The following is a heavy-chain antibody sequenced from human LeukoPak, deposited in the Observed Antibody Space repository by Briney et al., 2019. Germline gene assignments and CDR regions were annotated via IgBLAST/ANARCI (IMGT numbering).Heavy chain of an antibody. CDR2: INTDGSST. D-gene: IGHD1-1*01. Sequence: GGSLRLSCAASGFTFSSYWVNWVRQVPGKGLVWVSRINTDGSSTTYADSVKGRFTISRDNTENTLYLQMSSLRAEDTAVYYCAREWKKTGAFDHWGQGTLVTVSS. V-gene: IGHV3-74*01. CDR1: GFTFSSYW. CDR3: AREWKKTGAFDH. J-gene: IGHJ4*02.